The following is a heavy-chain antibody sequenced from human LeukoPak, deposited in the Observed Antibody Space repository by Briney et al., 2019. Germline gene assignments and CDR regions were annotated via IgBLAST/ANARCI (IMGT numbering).Heavy chain of an antibody. CDR1: GFTVSTNY. CDR3: ASYRYGSSFAFDI. V-gene: IGHV3-66*01. D-gene: IGHD6-6*01. Sequence: GGSLRLSCGASGFTVSTNYMSWVRQAPGKGLEWVSIIYSGGSTYYADSVKGRFTISRDNSKNTLYLQMDSLRAEDTAVYYCASYRYGSSFAFDIWGQGTMVTVSS. J-gene: IGHJ3*02. CDR2: IYSGGST.